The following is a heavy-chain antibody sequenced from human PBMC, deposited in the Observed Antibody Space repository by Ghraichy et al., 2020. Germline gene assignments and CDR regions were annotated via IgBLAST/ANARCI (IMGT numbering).Heavy chain of an antibody. CDR1: GFTFSSYA. D-gene: IGHD3-22*01. CDR2: ISGSGGST. CDR3: AKMPPPMIVVVITTGERMDV. J-gene: IGHJ6*02. V-gene: IGHV3-23*01. Sequence: GALRLSCAASGFTFSSYAMSWVRQAPGKGLEWVSAISGSGGSTYYADSVKGRFTISRDNSKNTLYLQMNSLRAEDTAVYYCAKMPPPMIVVVITTGERMDVWGQGTTVTVSS.